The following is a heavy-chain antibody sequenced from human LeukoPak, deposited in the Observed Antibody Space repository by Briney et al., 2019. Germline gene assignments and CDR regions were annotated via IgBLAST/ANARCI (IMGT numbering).Heavy chain of an antibody. D-gene: IGHD5-12*01. CDR2: IYYSGST. CDR1: GDSISSGDYY. V-gene: IGHV4-30-4*01. J-gene: IGHJ4*02. CDR3: ARYLYGDIVDY. Sequence: PSEPLSLTCTVSGDSISSGDYYWRWIRQPPGKGLEWIGYIYYSGSTYYNPSLKSRVTISVDTSKNQFSLKLSSVTAADTAVYYCARYLYGDIVDYWGQGTLVTVSS.